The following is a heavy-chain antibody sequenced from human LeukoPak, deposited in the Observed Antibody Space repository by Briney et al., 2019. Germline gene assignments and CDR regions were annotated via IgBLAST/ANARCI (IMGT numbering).Heavy chain of an antibody. CDR1: GGSISSRSYY. Sequence: KPSETLSLTCTVSGGSISSRSYYWGWIRQPPGKGLEWIGSIYYSGSTYYNPSLQSRVTISVDTSKNQFSLKLSSVTAADTAVYYCASFYCSGGSCYQYFSYYYMDVWGKGTTVTISS. V-gene: IGHV4-39*01. D-gene: IGHD2-15*01. CDR2: IYYSGST. CDR3: ASFYCSGGSCYQYFSYYYMDV. J-gene: IGHJ6*03.